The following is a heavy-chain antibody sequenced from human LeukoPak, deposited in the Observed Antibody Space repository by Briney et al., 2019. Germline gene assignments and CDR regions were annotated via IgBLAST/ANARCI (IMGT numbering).Heavy chain of an antibody. Sequence: PSVTLSLTCTVSGGSISSYYWSWIRQPPGKGLEWIGYIYYSGSTNYNPSLKSRVTISVDTSKNQFSLKLSSVTAADTAVYYCARLEIAAAGNYNYFDYWGQGTLVTVSS. D-gene: IGHD6-13*01. J-gene: IGHJ4*02. CDR3: ARLEIAAAGNYNYFDY. CDR1: GGSISSYY. CDR2: IYYSGST. V-gene: IGHV4-59*08.